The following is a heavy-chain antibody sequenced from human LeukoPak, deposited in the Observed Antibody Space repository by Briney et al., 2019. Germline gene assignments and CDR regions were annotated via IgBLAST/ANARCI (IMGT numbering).Heavy chain of an antibody. D-gene: IGHD3-22*01. J-gene: IGHJ4*02. Sequence: SGPTLVNPTQTLTLTCTFSGFSLSTRGMCVAWIRQPPGKALEWLALINWGDDKYYTTSLKTRLTISNDTSKNQVILTMSNMYPVDTATYYCARISYSDTTGYSYFDYWGQGTLVTVSS. V-gene: IGHV2-70*01. CDR2: INWGDDK. CDR3: ARISYSDTTGYSYFDY. CDR1: GFSLSTRGMC.